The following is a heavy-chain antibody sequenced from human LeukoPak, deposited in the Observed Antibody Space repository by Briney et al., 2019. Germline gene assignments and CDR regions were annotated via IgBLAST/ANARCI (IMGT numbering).Heavy chain of an antibody. Sequence: GGSLRLSCAASGFTFSSYGMHWVRQAPGKGLEWVAFIRYDGSNKYYADSVKGRFTISRDNSKNTLYLQMNSLRAEDTAVYYCAKELVRGVSYYYYMDVWGKGTTVTISS. D-gene: IGHD3-10*01. J-gene: IGHJ6*03. CDR1: GFTFSSYG. CDR2: IRYDGSNK. CDR3: AKELVRGVSYYYYMDV. V-gene: IGHV3-30*02.